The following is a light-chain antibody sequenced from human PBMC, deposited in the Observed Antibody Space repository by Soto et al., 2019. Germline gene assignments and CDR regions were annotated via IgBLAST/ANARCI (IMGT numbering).Light chain of an antibody. CDR3: SSYTSSSTLGV. Sequence: QSVLTQPASVSGSPGQSITISCTGTSSEVGGYNYVSWYQQHPGKAPKLMIYDVSNRPSGVSNRFSGSKSGNTASLTISGLQAEGEADYYCSSYTSSSTLGVFGTGTKVTVL. V-gene: IGLV2-14*01. CDR2: DVS. CDR1: SSEVGGYNY. J-gene: IGLJ1*01.